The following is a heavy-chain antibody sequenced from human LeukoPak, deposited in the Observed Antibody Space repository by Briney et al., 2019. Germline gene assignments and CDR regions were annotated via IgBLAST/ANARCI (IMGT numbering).Heavy chain of an antibody. CDR1: GGSISSHY. CDR3: ARVDGVEQWLVHYYYGMDV. Sequence: PSETLSLTCTVSGGSISSHYWSWIRQPPGKGLEWIGYIYYSGSTNYNPSLKSRVTISVDTSKNQFSLRLSSVTAADTAVYYCARVDGVEQWLVHYYYGMDVWGQGTTVTVSS. V-gene: IGHV4-59*11. J-gene: IGHJ6*02. CDR2: IYYSGST. D-gene: IGHD6-19*01.